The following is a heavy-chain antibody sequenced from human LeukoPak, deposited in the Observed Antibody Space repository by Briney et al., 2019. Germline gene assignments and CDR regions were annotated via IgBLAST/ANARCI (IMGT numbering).Heavy chain of an antibody. Sequence: GGSLRLSCSASGFTFSISAMHWVRQAPGKRLQYVSVISGNGVTTSYADSVKGRFTVSRDNSKNTVYLQMSSLGVEDTAVYYCVADGRDGNNIYFYYWGQGTLVTVSS. CDR1: GFTFSISA. V-gene: IGHV3-64D*06. J-gene: IGHJ4*02. CDR2: ISGNGVTT. CDR3: VADGRDGNNIYFYY. D-gene: IGHD5-24*01.